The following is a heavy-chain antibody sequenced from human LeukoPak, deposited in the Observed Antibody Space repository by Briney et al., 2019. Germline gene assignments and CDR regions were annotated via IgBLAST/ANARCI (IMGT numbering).Heavy chain of an antibody. CDR2: ISGSGGST. Sequence: PGGSLRLSCAASGFTFDDYAMHWVRQAPGKGLEWVSAISGSGGSTYYADSVKGRFTISRDNPKNTLYLQMNSLRAEDTAVYYCAKVLWIHRPVRYYFDYWGQGTLVTVSS. V-gene: IGHV3-23*01. CDR3: AKVLWIHRPVRYYFDY. CDR1: GFTFDDYA. D-gene: IGHD5-12*01. J-gene: IGHJ4*02.